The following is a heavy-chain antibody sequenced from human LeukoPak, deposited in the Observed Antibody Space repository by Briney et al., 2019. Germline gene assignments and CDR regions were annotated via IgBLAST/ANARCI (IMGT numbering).Heavy chain of an antibody. CDR2: IYYNGAT. V-gene: IGHV4-39*01. CDR1: GGSISNSNYY. J-gene: IGHJ4*02. Sequence: SETLSLTCTVSGGSISNSNYYWGWVRQPPRKGLEWIGTIYYNGATQYNPSLKSRVAISVDTSKNQFSLRLTSVTATDAAMYYCAKELRIPALADTGDYWGQGTPVTVSS. D-gene: IGHD6-19*01. CDR3: AKELRIPALADTGDY.